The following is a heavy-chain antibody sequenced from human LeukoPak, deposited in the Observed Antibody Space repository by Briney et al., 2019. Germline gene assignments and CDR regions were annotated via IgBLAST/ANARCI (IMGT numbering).Heavy chain of an antibody. D-gene: IGHD6-19*01. CDR3: ARDSIAVAGCFGS. J-gene: IGHJ4*02. CDR1: GFTFRNYA. V-gene: IGHV3-23*01. CDR2: ISGSGGST. Sequence: GGSLRLSCAASGFTFRNYAMSWVRQAPGKGLEWVSAISGSGGSTYYADSVKGRFTISRDNSKNTLSLQMNSLRAEDTAVYYCARDSIAVAGCFGSWGQGTLVTVSS.